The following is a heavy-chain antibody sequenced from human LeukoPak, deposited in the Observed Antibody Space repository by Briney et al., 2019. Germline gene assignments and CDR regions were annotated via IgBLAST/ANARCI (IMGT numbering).Heavy chain of an antibody. D-gene: IGHD1-20*01. V-gene: IGHV4-31*03. CDR1: GGSITSGRYY. Sequence: KPSETLSLTCTLSGGSITSGRYYWTWIRQHPQRGLEWIGYVSYSGSTNYNSSLKSRLTISADTSKNQFYLRLTSVTAADTAVYYCARDPRGDITGTTFDRWGQGTLVTVSS. J-gene: IGHJ5*02. CDR2: VSYSGST. CDR3: ARDPRGDITGTTFDR.